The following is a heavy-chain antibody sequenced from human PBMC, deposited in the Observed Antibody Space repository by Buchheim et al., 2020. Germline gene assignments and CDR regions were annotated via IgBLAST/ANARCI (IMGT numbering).Heavy chain of an antibody. CDR3: ASGGTGYCSGGGCYPLVY. J-gene: IGHJ4*02. Sequence: EVQLVESGGGLVQPGGSLRLSCAASGFTFVSYWMHWVRQAPGKGLVWVSRINSDGSSTSYADSVKGRFTVSRDNAKNTLFLQMNSLRAEDTAVYYCASGGTGYCSGGGCYPLVYWGQGAL. V-gene: IGHV3-74*01. D-gene: IGHD2-15*01. CDR2: INSDGSST. CDR1: GFTFVSYW.